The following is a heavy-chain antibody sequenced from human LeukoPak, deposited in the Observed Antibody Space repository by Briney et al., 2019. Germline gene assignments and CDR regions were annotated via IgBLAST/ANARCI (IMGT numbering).Heavy chain of an antibody. CDR2: IYYSGST. CDR3: ARHKEDYYYYGMDV. V-gene: IGHV4-59*08. Sequence: PSETLSLTCTVSGGSISSYYWSWLRQLPGKGLEWIGYIYYSGSTNYNPSLKSRVTISVDTSKNQFSLKLSSVTAADTAVYYCARHKEDYYYYGMDVWGQGTTVTVSS. CDR1: GGSISSYY. J-gene: IGHJ6*02.